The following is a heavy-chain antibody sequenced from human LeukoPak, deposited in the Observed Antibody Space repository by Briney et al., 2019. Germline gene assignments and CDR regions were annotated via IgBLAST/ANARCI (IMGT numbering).Heavy chain of an antibody. V-gene: IGHV3-9*01. CDR1: GFRFDDYA. Sequence: GGSLRLSCAASGFRFDDYAMHWVRHVPGKGLEWVSGINWNSAGIGYADSVKGRFTISRDNSKNTLYLQMNSLRAEDTAVYYCAKGNTYYYDSSGYYYHYFDYWGQGTLVTVSS. CDR2: INWNSAGI. CDR3: AKGNTYYYDSSGYYYHYFDY. D-gene: IGHD3-22*01. J-gene: IGHJ4*02.